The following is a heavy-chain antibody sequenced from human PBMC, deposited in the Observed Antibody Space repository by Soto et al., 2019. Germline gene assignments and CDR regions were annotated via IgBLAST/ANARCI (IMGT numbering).Heavy chain of an antibody. J-gene: IGHJ5*02. CDR2: IKQDGSEK. V-gene: IGHV3-7*01. CDR3: ASSVMTTVTSNWFDP. Sequence: GSLRLSCAASVFKFGDYEMSWVRQAPGKGLEWVANIKQDGSEKYYVDSVKGRFTISRDNAKNSLYLQMNSLRAEDTAVYYCASSVMTTVTSNWFDPWGQGTLVTVSS. CDR1: VFKFGDYE. D-gene: IGHD4-4*01.